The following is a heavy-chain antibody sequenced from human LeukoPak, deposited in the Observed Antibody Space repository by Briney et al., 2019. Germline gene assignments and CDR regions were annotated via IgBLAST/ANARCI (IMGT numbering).Heavy chain of an antibody. CDR3: ARRRAARRTFDY. Sequence: SETLSLTCAVYGGTFSGYYWRWIRQPPGKGLEWIGEINHSGSTNYNPSLKSRVTMSVDKSKNQFYLKLSSVTAADTAVYYCARRRAARRTFDYWGQGTLVTVSS. J-gene: IGHJ4*02. V-gene: IGHV4-34*01. CDR1: GGTFSGYY. CDR2: INHSGST. D-gene: IGHD6-6*01.